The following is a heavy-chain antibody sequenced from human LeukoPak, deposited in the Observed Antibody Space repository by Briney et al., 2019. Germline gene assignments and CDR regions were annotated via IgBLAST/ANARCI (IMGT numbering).Heavy chain of an antibody. CDR2: ISGSGVST. V-gene: IGHV3-23*01. Sequence: GGSLRLSCAASGFTFSSYWMSWVRQAPGKGLEWVSTISGSGVSTYYADSVKGRFTISRDSSKNTLYLQMNSLRAEDTAVYYCAKDYTSDYWGQGTLVTVSS. CDR3: AKDYTSDY. D-gene: IGHD4-11*01. CDR1: GFTFSSYW. J-gene: IGHJ4*02.